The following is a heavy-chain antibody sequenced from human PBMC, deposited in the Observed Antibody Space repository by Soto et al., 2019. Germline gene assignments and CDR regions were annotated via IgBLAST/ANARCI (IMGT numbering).Heavy chain of an antibody. D-gene: IGHD2-2*02. J-gene: IGHJ6*03. CDR1: GGSISSGGYY. V-gene: IGHV4-31*03. CDR3: ARIPSSNYYYYMDV. CDR2: IYYSGST. Sequence: QVQLQESGPGLVKPSQTLSLTCTVSGGSISSGGYYWSWIRQHPGKGLEWIGYIYYSGSTYYNPSLKSRVTISVDTSKNQFSLKLSSVTAADTAVYYCARIPSSNYYYYMDVWGKGTTVTVSS.